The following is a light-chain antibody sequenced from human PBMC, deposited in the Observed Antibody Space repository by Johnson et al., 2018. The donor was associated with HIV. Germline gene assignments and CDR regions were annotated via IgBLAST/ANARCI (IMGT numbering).Light chain of an antibody. J-gene: IGLJ1*01. CDR3: GTWDSSLSAVYV. Sequence: QAVLTQPPSVSAAPGQKVTISCSGSSSNIGNNYVSWYQQLPGTAPKLLIYENNKRPSGIPDRFSGSKSGTSATLGITGLQPADEADYFCGTWDSSLSAVYVFGTGTKVTVL. CDR1: SSNIGNNY. V-gene: IGLV1-51*02. CDR2: ENN.